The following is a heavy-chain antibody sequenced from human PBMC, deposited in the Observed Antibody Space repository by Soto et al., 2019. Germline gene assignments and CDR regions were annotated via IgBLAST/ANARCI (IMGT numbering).Heavy chain of an antibody. V-gene: IGHV3-48*03. CDR1: GFTFSSYE. CDR2: ISDSGGTV. J-gene: IGHJ6*02. Sequence: PGGSLRLSCAASGFTFSSYEMNWVRQAPGQGLEWVSCISDSGGTVYYADSVKGRFTVSRDNAQNSVYLQMNSLRTEDTAVYYCARDLLHYDFWSGYSAYFYYRMDVWGPGTTVTVSS. D-gene: IGHD3-3*01. CDR3: ARDLLHYDFWSGYSAYFYYRMDV.